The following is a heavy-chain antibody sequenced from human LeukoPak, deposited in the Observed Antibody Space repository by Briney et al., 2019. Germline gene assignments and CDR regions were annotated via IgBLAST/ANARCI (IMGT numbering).Heavy chain of an antibody. CDR3: ASDFRSYNIRWCLDY. D-gene: IGHD2-8*02. Sequence: HPGRSLRLSCAASGFTFSGYAMYWVRQAPGKGLEWVAVISNDGNNKYYADSVKGRFTISRDNSKNTLYLQMNSLRAEDTAVYYCASDFRSYNIRWCLDYWGQGTLVTVSS. CDR2: ISNDGNNK. CDR1: GFTFSGYA. V-gene: IGHV3-30-3*01. J-gene: IGHJ4*02.